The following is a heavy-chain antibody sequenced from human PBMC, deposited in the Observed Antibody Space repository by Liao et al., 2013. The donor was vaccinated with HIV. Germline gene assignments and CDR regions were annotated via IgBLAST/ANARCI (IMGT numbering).Heavy chain of an antibody. CDR2: ISHSGNP. D-gene: IGHD4-23*01. CDR1: GGSISSYY. V-gene: IGHV4-59*12. Sequence: QVQLQESGPGLVKPSETLSLTCTVSGGSISSYYWSWIRQPPGKGLEWIGEISHSGNPKYNPSLKSRVSMSIDTSKDQFSLKLTSVTAADTAIYYCARGCATTVITPVDHWGRGTLVSVSS. J-gene: IGHJ4*01. CDR3: ARGCATTVITPVDH.